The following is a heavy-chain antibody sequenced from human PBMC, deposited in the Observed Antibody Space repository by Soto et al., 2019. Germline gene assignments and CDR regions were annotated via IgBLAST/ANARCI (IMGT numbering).Heavy chain of an antibody. D-gene: IGHD2-21*01. J-gene: IGHJ3*02. V-gene: IGHV4-30-4*01. Sequence: PSETLSLTCTVSGGSISSGDYYWSWIRQPPGRGLEWIGYIYYSGSTYYNPSLKSRVTISVDTSKNQFSLKLSSVTAADTAVYYCAREHIFDSAHAFDIWGQGTMVTVSS. CDR3: AREHIFDSAHAFDI. CDR1: GGSISSGDYY. CDR2: IYYSGST.